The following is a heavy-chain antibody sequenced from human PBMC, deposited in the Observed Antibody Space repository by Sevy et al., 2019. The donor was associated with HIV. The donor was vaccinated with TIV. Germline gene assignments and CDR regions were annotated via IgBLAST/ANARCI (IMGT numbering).Heavy chain of an antibody. V-gene: IGHV3-48*01. CDR2: ISSSSNTM. CDR3: ARAVWGTYVYDDY. D-gene: IGHD3-16*01. Sequence: GGSLRLSCAASGFSFSTYTMNWVRQAPGKGLQWISSISSSSNTMHYADAVKGRFTISRGNAKNSLYLEMNSLRAEDTAVYYCARAVWGTYVYDDYWGQGTLVTVSS. J-gene: IGHJ4*02. CDR1: GFSFSTYT.